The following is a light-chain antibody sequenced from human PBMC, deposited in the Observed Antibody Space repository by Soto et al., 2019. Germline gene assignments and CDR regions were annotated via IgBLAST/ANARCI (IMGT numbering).Light chain of an antibody. V-gene: IGLV1-44*01. CDR2: SND. J-gene: IGLJ1*01. Sequence: QSVLTQPPSASGTPGQRLTISCSGSRSNIGSNTVSWYQQLPGTAPKLLIYSNDQRPSGVPDRVSGSKSGTSASLAISGLQSDDEADYYCAAWDDSLNGYVLGTGTKVTVL. CDR1: RSNIGSNT. CDR3: AAWDDSLNGYV.